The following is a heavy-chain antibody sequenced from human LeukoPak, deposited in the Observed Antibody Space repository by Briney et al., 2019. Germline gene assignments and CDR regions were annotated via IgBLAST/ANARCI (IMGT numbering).Heavy chain of an antibody. D-gene: IGHD3-22*01. CDR2: IVVGSGNA. V-gene: IGHV1-58*01. J-gene: IGHJ4*02. CDR1: GFTFTSSA. CDR3: AAQGYYYYDSSGYFDY. Sequence: ASVKVSCKASGFTFTSSAVQWVQQARGQRLEWIGWIVVGSGNANYAQKFQERVTITRDMSTSTAYMELSSLRSEDTAVYYCAAQGYYYYDSSGYFDYWGQGTLVTVSS.